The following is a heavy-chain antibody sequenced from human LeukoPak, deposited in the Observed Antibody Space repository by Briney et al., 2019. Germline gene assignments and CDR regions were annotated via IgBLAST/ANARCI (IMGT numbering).Heavy chain of an antibody. D-gene: IGHD3-10*01. V-gene: IGHV4-59*11. Sequence: SETLSLTCTVSGGSINSHYRSWIRQPPGKALEWIGHIFYSGSTKYKPSLKSRVTISIDRSNNQFSLKLRSVTAADTAVYYCARAGPWQIDPWGQGTLVTVSS. J-gene: IGHJ5*02. CDR3: ARAGPWQIDP. CDR2: IFYSGST. CDR1: GGSINSHY.